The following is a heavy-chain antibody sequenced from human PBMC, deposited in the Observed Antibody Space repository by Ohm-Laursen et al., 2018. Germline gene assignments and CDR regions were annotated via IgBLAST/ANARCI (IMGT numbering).Heavy chain of an antibody. J-gene: IGHJ4*02. D-gene: IGHD6-13*01. V-gene: IGHV4-39*07. CDR1: GGSISSSSYY. CDR3: ARVEQQLTYYFDY. Sequence: GTLSLTCTVSGGSISSSSYYWGWIRQPPGKGLEWIGSIYYSGSTYYNPSLKSRVTISVDTSKNQFSLKLSSVTAADTAVYYCARVEQQLTYYFDYWGQGTLVTVSS. CDR2: IYYSGST.